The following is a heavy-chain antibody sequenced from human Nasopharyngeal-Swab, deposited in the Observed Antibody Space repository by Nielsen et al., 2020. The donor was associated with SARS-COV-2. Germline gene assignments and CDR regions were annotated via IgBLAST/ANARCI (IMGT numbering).Heavy chain of an antibody. CDR1: GGSISSYY. CDR2: IYYSGST. Sequence: SETLSLTCTVSGGSISSYYWSWIRQPPGKGLEWIGYIYYSGSTNYNPSLKSRVTISVDKSKNQFSLKLSSVTAADTAVYYCAMGLGGYCSGGSCFDYWGPGNPGHRLL. CDR3: AMGLGGYCSGGSCFDY. D-gene: IGHD2-15*01. V-gene: IGHV4-59*12. J-gene: IGHJ4*02.